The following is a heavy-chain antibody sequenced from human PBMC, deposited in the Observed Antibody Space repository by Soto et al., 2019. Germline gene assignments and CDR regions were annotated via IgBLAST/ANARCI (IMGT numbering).Heavy chain of an antibody. CDR3: ARTTAVAGTPEFDY. Sequence: SGFTFSSNDMNWVRQAPGKGLEWLALISYDGSSKYNADSVKGRFTISRENSNNTLYLQLSSLRPEDTAVYYCARTTAVAGTPEFDYWGQGALVTVSS. CDR1: GFTFSSND. V-gene: IGHV3-30*19. D-gene: IGHD6-19*01. CDR2: ISYDGSSK. J-gene: IGHJ4*02.